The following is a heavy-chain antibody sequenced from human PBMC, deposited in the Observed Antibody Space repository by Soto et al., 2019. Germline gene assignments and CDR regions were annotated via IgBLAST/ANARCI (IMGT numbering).Heavy chain of an antibody. CDR2: INHSGST. Sequence: SETLSLTCAVYGGSFSGYYWSWIRQPPGKGLEWIGEINHSGSTNYNPSLKSRVTISVDTSKNQFSLKLSSVTAADTAVYYCARSPRSIAAGGIDFWGQGILVTVSS. CDR3: ARSPRSIAAGGIDF. D-gene: IGHD6-13*01. CDR1: GGSFSGYY. V-gene: IGHV4-34*01. J-gene: IGHJ4*01.